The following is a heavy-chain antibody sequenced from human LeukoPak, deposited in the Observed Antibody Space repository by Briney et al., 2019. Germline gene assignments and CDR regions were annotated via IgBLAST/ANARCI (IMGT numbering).Heavy chain of an antibody. J-gene: IGHJ5*02. D-gene: IGHD3-16*02. CDR2: IYYSGST. Sequence: PSETLSLTCTVSGGSISSYYWSWIRQPPGKGLEWIGYIYYSGSTNYNPSPKSRVTISVDTSKNQFSLKLSSVTAADTAVYYCARGGRIGFDPWGQGTLVTVSS. CDR3: ARGGRIGFDP. CDR1: GGSISSYY. V-gene: IGHV4-59*01.